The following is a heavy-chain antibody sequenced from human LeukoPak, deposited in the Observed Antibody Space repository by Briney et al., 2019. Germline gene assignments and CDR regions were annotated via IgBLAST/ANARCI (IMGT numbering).Heavy chain of an antibody. D-gene: IGHD1-14*01. CDR1: GGSFSGYY. Sequence: SETLSLTCAVYGGSFSGYYWSWIRQPPGKGLEWIGEINHSGSTNYNPSLKSRVTISVDTSKNQFSLKLSSVTAADTAVYYCARRKRSCDYWGQGTLVTVSS. J-gene: IGHJ4*02. CDR3: ARRKRSCDY. CDR2: INHSGST. V-gene: IGHV4-34*01.